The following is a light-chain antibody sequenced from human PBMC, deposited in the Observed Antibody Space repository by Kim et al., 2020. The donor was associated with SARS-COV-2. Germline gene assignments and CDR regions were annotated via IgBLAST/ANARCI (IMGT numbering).Light chain of an antibody. Sequence: SAVGDKVTNTCRGSKCMSSALAWYQQKPARAPKLLIYDASSLESGVPSRFSGSGAGTDVTLTIISRQPEDFATYYCQQFNNYPLTFGGGTKVDIK. J-gene: IGKJ4*01. CDR1: KCMSSA. CDR2: DAS. CDR3: QQFNNYPLT. V-gene: IGKV1D-13*01.